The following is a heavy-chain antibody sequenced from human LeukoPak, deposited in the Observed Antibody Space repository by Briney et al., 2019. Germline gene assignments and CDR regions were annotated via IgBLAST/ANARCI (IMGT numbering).Heavy chain of an antibody. CDR2: IVVGSGNT. CDR3: AADDLNIGV. J-gene: IGHJ4*02. CDR1: GFTFTTSA. D-gene: IGHD2/OR15-2a*01. Sequence: GASVKVSCKASGFTFTTSAIQWVRQARGQRLELMGWIVVGSGNTNYAQKFQERVSITRDLSTSTAYMELSGLRSEDTALYYCAADDLNIGVWGQGTLVPVSS. V-gene: IGHV1-58*02.